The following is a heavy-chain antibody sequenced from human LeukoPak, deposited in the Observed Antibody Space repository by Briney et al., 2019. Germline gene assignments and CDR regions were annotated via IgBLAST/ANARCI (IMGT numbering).Heavy chain of an antibody. CDR3: ARSNQADDY. Sequence: GGSLRLSCAAAGFTFSSYWMHWVRQVPGKGLVWVSRVNPGGSSTAYADSVKGRFGISRDNARNTLYLQMNSLRDEDTAVYYCARSNQADDYWGQGTLVTVSS. CDR1: GFTFSSYW. CDR2: VNPGGSST. V-gene: IGHV3-74*01. D-gene: IGHD4-11*01. J-gene: IGHJ4*02.